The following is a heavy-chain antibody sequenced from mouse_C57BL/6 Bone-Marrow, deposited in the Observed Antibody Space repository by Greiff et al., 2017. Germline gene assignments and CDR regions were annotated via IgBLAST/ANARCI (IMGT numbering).Heavy chain of an antibody. CDR1: GFTFSDYY. CDR3: ARHDWLLPLLDY. D-gene: IGHD2-3*01. Sequence: EAMLVESGGGLVQPGGSLKLSCAASGFTFSDYYMYWVRQTPEKRLEWVAYISNGGGSTYYPDTVKGRFTISRDNAKNTLYLQMSRLKSEDTAMYYCARHDWLLPLLDYWGQGTTLTVSS. J-gene: IGHJ2*01. CDR2: ISNGGGST. V-gene: IGHV5-12*01.